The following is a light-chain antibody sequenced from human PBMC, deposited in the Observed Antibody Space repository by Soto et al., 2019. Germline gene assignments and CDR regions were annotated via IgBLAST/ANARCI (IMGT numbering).Light chain of an antibody. V-gene: IGKV1-5*03. Sequence: DIQMTQSPSTLSASVGDRVTITCRASQSISSWLAWYQQKPGKAPKLLMYKASTLESGVPSRFSGSGSGTEFTLTISSLQPDDFAAYYCQQYNSYPLTFGGGTKVEIK. J-gene: IGKJ4*01. CDR1: QSISSW. CDR2: KAS. CDR3: QQYNSYPLT.